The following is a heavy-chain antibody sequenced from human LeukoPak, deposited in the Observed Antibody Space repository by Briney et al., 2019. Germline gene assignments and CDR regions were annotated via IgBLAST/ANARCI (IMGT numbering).Heavy chain of an antibody. CDR1: GGAITRHY. J-gene: IGHJ6*03. V-gene: IGHV4-59*11. CDR2: ISNSGST. D-gene: IGHD2-15*01. CDR3: GRDALVGYFSYYYMDV. Sequence: SETLSLTCIVSGGAITRHYWTWIRQSPVKGLEWIGDISNSGSTSYNPSLKSRVTISIDTSKNQFSLKLSSVTAADTAVYYCGRDALVGYFSYYYMDVWGKGTTVTVSS.